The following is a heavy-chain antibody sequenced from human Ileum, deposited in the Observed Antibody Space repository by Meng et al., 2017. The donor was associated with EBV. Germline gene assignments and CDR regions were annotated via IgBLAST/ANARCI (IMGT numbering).Heavy chain of an antibody. CDR2: ISTNTGNP. CDR3: ARSWGGGSSKE. D-gene: IGHD2-15*01. J-gene: IGHJ4*02. Sequence: QVQIVQPGSELKESGASVKVSCKASGYHFTNYALNWVRQAPGQGLDWMGWISTNTGNPTYAPGFTGRFVFSLDTSVSTAYLQISSLKAEDTAVYYCARSWGGGSSKEWGQGTLVTVSS. V-gene: IGHV7-4-1*02. CDR1: GYHFTNYA.